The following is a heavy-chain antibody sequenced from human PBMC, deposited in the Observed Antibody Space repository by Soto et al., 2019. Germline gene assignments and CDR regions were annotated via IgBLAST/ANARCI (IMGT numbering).Heavy chain of an antibody. CDR1: GFRFSSYS. CDR2: ITATGDRT. CDR3: ATMNGYFEY. J-gene: IGHJ4*02. D-gene: IGHD3-22*01. V-gene: IGHV3-23*01. Sequence: GGSLRLSCADSGFRFSSYSMSGVRQTPGKGLEWVAAITATGDRTYYADSVTGRFTISRDNSKKTHYLQMTSLRAEDTAMYYCATMNGYFEYWGQGTPVTVSS.